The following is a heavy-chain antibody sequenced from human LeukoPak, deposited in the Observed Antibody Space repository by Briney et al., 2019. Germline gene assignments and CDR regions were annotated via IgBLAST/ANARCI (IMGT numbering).Heavy chain of an antibody. CDR3: ARHSHPSLGYCSGGSCYYDY. CDR1: GYTFTGYY. Sequence: ASVKVSCKASGYTFTGYYMHWVRQAPGQGLEWMGRINPNSGGTNYAQKFQGRVTMTRDTSISTAYMELSRLRSDDTAVYYCARHSHPSLGYCSGGSCYYDYWGQGTLATVSS. D-gene: IGHD2-15*01. V-gene: IGHV1-2*06. J-gene: IGHJ4*02. CDR2: INPNSGGT.